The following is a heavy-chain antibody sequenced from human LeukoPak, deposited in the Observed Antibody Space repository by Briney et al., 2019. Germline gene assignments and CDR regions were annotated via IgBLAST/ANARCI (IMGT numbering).Heavy chain of an antibody. Sequence: PGGSLRLSCAVSGFTFSDHYMDWVRQAPGKGLEWVSAISGSGGSTYYADSVKGRFTISRDNSKNTLYLQMNSLRAEDTAVYYCAKGSYDSSGSATGYYYYMDVWGKGTTVTVSS. V-gene: IGHV3-23*01. CDR3: AKGSYDSSGSATGYYYYMDV. D-gene: IGHD3-22*01. J-gene: IGHJ6*03. CDR1: GFTFSDHY. CDR2: ISGSGGST.